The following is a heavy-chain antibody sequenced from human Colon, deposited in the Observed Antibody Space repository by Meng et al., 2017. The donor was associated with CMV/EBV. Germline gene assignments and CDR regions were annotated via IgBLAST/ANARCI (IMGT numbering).Heavy chain of an antibody. CDR2: ISSDGNFQ. V-gene: IGHV3-30-3*02. J-gene: IGHJ4*02. CDR1: GFPFRTYA. CDR3: AKEWAPHEHFDY. Sequence: GGPLRLSVAAPGFPFRTYAMPWVRQAPGKGREWVAVISSDGNFQHYADSLKGRFTISRDNSKNTLYLQMNSLRAEETAVYYCAKEWAPHEHFDYWGQGTLVTVSS.